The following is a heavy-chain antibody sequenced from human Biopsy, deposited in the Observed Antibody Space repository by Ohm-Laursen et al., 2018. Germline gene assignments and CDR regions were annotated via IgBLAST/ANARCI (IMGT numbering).Heavy chain of an antibody. CDR3: ARWETTLGRSLDS. D-gene: IGHD1-26*01. Sequence: ASVKVSCKASGYTFTSHDINWVRQATGQGLEWMGWMSPNTGNTVYAQRFQGRVTMTSDTSTGTAYMELTSLTSDDTAVYFCARWETTLGRSLDSWGQGTLVTVSS. CDR1: GYTFTSHD. J-gene: IGHJ4*02. V-gene: IGHV1-8*01. CDR2: MSPNTGNT.